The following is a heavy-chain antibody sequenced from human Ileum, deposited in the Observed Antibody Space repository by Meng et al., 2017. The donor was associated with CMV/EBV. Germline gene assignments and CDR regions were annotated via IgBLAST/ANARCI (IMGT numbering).Heavy chain of an antibody. J-gene: IGHJ4*02. Sequence: GESLKISCAASGFTFSSYWMSWVRQAPGKGLEWVANIKQDGSEKYYVDSVKGRFTISRDNAKNSLHLQMNSLRAEDTAVYYCAREASLYYGSGSYYNDYWGQGTLVTVSS. CDR3: AREASLYYGSGSYYNDY. V-gene: IGHV3-7*01. CDR2: IKQDGSEK. D-gene: IGHD3-10*01. CDR1: GFTFSSYW.